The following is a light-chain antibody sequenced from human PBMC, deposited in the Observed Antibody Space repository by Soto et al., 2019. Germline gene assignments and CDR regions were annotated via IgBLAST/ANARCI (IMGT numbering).Light chain of an antibody. CDR3: QAYGTGIWV. Sequence: QPVLTQSPSASASLGASVKLTCTLSSGHITYGIAWHQQQAGKGPRYLLKIKSDGSHSKGDGIPDRFSGSSSGAEGYLTITSLQSEDEADYFCQAYGTGIWVFGGGTKVTVL. CDR1: SGHITYG. V-gene: IGLV4-69*02. J-gene: IGLJ3*02. CDR2: IKSDGSH.